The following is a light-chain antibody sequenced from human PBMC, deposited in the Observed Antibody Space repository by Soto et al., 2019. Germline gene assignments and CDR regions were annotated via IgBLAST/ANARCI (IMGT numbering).Light chain of an antibody. Sequence: DIQMTQSPPSLSASVGDRVTITCQASQDIGTYLNWYQHKPGKAPNLVIYDASNLETGVPSRFSGGGSGTDFTFTISSLRPEDIATDYCQHANHLPLFGPGTKVDF. CDR1: QDIGTY. J-gene: IGKJ3*01. CDR2: DAS. CDR3: QHANHLPL. V-gene: IGKV1-33*01.